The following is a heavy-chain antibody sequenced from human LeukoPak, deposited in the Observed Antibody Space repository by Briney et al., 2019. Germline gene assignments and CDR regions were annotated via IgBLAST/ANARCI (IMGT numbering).Heavy chain of an antibody. Sequence: SETLSLTCAVYGGSFSGYYWSWIRQPPGKGLEWIGEINHSGSTNYNPSLKSRVTISVDTSKNQFSLKLSSVTAADTTVYYCAREWAPFDPWGQGTLVTVSS. D-gene: IGHD2-8*01. CDR2: INHSGST. CDR3: AREWAPFDP. V-gene: IGHV4-34*01. CDR1: GGSFSGYY. J-gene: IGHJ5*02.